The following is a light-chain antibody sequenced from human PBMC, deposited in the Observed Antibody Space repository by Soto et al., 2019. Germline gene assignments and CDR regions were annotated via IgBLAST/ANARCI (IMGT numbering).Light chain of an antibody. CDR2: AAS. V-gene: IGKV3-15*01. J-gene: IGKJ4*01. Sequence: EMVMTQSPATLSVSPGERATLSCRASQSVSSNLAWYQQKPGQAPRLLIYAASTRATGIPARFSGSGSGTEFTLTISSLQPEDFAVYYCQQYNKWLTFGVGTKVEIK. CDR3: QQYNKWLT. CDR1: QSVSSN.